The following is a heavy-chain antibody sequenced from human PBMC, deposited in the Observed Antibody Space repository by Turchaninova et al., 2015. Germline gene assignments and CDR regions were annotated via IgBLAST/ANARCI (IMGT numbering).Heavy chain of an antibody. V-gene: IGHV4-38-2*01. CDR3: ASRTVAGTIDS. J-gene: IGHJ4*02. Sequence: QVQLKESGPGLVKPSETLSLTCAVPGYSISSGYYGGWSRLPPGKGLEWIGTTYHSGSTYYNPSLKSRVTISVDTSKNQFSLKLSSVTAADTAVYYCASRTVAGTIDSWGQGILVTVSS. D-gene: IGHD6-19*01. CDR2: TYHSGST. CDR1: GYSISSGYY.